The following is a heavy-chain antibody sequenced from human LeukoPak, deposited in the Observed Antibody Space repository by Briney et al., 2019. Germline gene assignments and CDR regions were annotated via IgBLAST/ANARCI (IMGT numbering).Heavy chain of an antibody. CDR2: ISGTAENT. Sequence: GGSLRLSCAASGFIFSSYPMSWLRQAPGKGLEWVSAISGTAENTYYADSVKGRFSISRDNSRNTVHLQMNSLRPEDTAVYYCANQRGGFWGQGTLVTVSS. CDR3: ANQRGGF. CDR1: GFIFSSYP. V-gene: IGHV3-23*01. D-gene: IGHD3-10*01. J-gene: IGHJ4*02.